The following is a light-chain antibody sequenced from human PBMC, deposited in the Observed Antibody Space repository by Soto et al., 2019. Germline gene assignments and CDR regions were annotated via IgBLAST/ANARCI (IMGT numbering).Light chain of an antibody. V-gene: IGLV1-40*01. CDR2: RNV. CDR3: QSYDSSLTAWV. J-gene: IGLJ3*02. CDR1: SSNIGAGYD. Sequence: QSVLTQPPSVSGTPGQTVVISCTGSSSNIGAGYDVHWYQQLPGTAPKLLIYRNVNRPSGVPDRFSGSKSGASASLAITGLQAEDETDYYCQSYDSSLTAWVFGGGTKVTVL.